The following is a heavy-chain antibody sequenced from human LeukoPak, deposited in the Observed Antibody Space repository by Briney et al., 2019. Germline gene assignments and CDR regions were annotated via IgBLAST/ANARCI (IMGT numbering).Heavy chain of an antibody. Sequence: GGSLRLSCAASGFTFSSYWMSWVRQAPGKGLEWVANIKQDGSEKYYVDSVKGRFTISRDNAKNSLYLQMNSLRAEDTAVYYCARDFYDILTGYADAFDIWGQGTMVTVSS. CDR2: IKQDGSEK. CDR1: GFTFSSYW. V-gene: IGHV3-7*01. CDR3: ARDFYDILTGYADAFDI. J-gene: IGHJ3*02. D-gene: IGHD3-9*01.